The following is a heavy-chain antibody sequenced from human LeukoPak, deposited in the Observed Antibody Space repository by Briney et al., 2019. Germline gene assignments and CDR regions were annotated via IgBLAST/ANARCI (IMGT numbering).Heavy chain of an antibody. V-gene: IGHV3-23*01. CDR3: AKDLRNGDNYGFLDY. D-gene: IGHD4/OR15-4a*01. J-gene: IGHJ4*02. Sequence: GGSLRLSCAASGFTFSSSGMSWVRQTADKGLEWVSSIHASGGRAYYADSVKGRFTVSRDNSKNTLYLQTNSLRVEDTAIYYCAKDLRNGDNYGFLDYWGQGTLVTVSP. CDR2: IHASGGRA. CDR1: GFTFSSSG.